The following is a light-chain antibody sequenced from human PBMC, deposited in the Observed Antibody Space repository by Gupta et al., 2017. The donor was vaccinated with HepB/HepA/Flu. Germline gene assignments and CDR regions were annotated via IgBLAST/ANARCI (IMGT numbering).Light chain of an antibody. V-gene: IGKV1-6*01. CDR3: LQDDNYPLT. CDR2: GAS. J-gene: IGKJ3*01. CDR1: QDIGIG. Sequence: AIQMTQSPSSLSASVGDRVTITCRASQDIGIGLGWYQQKIGRAPNLLIYGASNLQGGVPSRFSGSGSGTDFTLTISSLQPDDFATYYCLQDDNYPLTLGPGTKVEIK.